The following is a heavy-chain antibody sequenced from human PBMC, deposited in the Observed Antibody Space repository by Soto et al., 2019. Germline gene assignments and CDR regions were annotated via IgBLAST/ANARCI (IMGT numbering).Heavy chain of an antibody. V-gene: IGHV3-7*03. CDR1: GFTFSSYW. CDR3: ARAFWSGYPALGYYYGMDV. J-gene: IGHJ6*02. CDR2: IKQDGSEK. D-gene: IGHD3-3*01. Sequence: GGSLRLSCAASGFTFSSYWMSWVRRAPGKGLEWVANIKQDGSEKYYVDSVKGRFTISRDNAKNSLYLQMNSLRAEDTAVYYCARAFWSGYPALGYYYGMDVWGQGTTVTISS.